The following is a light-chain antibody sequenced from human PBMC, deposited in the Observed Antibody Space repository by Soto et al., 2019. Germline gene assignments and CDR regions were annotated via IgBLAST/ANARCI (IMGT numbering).Light chain of an antibody. J-gene: IGKJ1*01. V-gene: IGKV1-39*01. CDR1: QNIIRY. CDR2: STS. Sequence: DIQMTQSPSSLSASVGDRVTITCRASQNIIRYINWYQQKPGQAPKLLLDSTSRLQYWVPSRFSGSGSGTDFTLTISGLQPEDFVTYHCQQSYNIPWTFGQGTKVEIK. CDR3: QQSYNIPWT.